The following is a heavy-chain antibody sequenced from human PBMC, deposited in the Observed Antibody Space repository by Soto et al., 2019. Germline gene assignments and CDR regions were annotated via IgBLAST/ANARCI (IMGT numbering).Heavy chain of an antibody. J-gene: IGHJ4*02. CDR2: IIPMFGIT. CDR1: GGTFNRYS. V-gene: IGHV1-69*02. Sequence: ASVKVSCKASGGTFNRYSISWVRQAPGQGLEWMGRIIPMFGITNYAQKLQGRVMITADKSANTAYMEVSGLRSEDTAMYYSATFYEGDCTTTTCYGDFDYWGQGTLVTVSS. D-gene: IGHD2-2*01. CDR3: ATFYEGDCTTTTCYGDFDY.